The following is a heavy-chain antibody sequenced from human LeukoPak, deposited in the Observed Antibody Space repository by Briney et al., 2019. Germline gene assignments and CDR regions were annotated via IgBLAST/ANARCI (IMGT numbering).Heavy chain of an antibody. CDR3: AREQYGSGSSPYYYGMDV. CDR1: GYTFTGYY. J-gene: IGHJ6*02. D-gene: IGHD3-10*01. Sequence: GASVKVSCKASGYTFTGYYMHWVRQAPGQGLEWMGWINPNSGGTNYAQKFQGRVTMTRDTSISTAYKELSRLRSDDTAVYYCAREQYGSGSSPYYYGMDVWGQGTTVTVSS. CDR2: INPNSGGT. V-gene: IGHV1-2*02.